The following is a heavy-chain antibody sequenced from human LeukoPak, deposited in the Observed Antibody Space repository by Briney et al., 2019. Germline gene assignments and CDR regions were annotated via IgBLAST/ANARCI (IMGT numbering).Heavy chain of an antibody. CDR1: GFTFSSYS. V-gene: IGHV3-21*04. Sequence: GGSLRLSCAASGFTFSSYSMNWVRQAPGKGLEWVSSISSSSYYIYYADSVKGRFTISRDNAKNSLFLQMNSLRAEDTAVYYCARESSSNFDYWGQGTLVTVSS. J-gene: IGHJ4*02. CDR3: ARESSSNFDY. D-gene: IGHD6-6*01. CDR2: ISSSSYYI.